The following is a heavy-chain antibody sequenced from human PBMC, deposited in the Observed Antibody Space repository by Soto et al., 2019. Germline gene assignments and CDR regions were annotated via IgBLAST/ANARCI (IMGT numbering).Heavy chain of an antibody. V-gene: IGHV3-33*01. CDR2: IWHDGSDK. D-gene: IGHD1-1*01. CDR3: ARVTPGNNLYYFSGLDF. CDR1: GIAFSRYG. J-gene: IGHJ6*02. Sequence: QEQLVESGGGVVQPGKSLRLSCVAYGIAFSRYGMHWVRQAPGKGLEWLALIWHDGSDKYYADSVKGRFTISRDNSKNTLYLQMNTLRPEDTGVYYCARVTPGNNLYYFSGLDFWGQGTSVTVSS.